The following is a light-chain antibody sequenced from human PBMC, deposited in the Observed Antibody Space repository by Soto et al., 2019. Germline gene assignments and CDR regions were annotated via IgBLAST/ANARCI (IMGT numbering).Light chain of an antibody. CDR2: EVN. Sequence: QSALTQPPSASGSPGQSVTISCTGTSSDVGGYNYVSWFQQHPGKVPKLIIYEVNKRPSGVPDRFSGSKSANTASLTISGLQAEDEADYYCSSYTGSNVLTVIVGGGTKLTVL. CDR3: SSYTGSNVLTVI. V-gene: IGLV2-8*01. CDR1: SSDVGGYNY. J-gene: IGLJ2*01.